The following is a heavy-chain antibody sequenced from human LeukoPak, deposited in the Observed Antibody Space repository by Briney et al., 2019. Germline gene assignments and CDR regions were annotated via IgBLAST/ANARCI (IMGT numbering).Heavy chain of an antibody. V-gene: IGHV4-39*01. J-gene: IGHJ5*02. D-gene: IGHD3-10*01. Sequence: PSETLSLTCTVSGGSISSSSYYWGWIRQPPGKGLEWIGSIYYSGSTFYNPSLKSRVTISVDTSKNQFSLRLSSVTAADTAVYYCARRADTINWFDPWGQGTLVTVSS. CDR3: ARRADTINWFDP. CDR2: IYYSGST. CDR1: GGSISSSSYY.